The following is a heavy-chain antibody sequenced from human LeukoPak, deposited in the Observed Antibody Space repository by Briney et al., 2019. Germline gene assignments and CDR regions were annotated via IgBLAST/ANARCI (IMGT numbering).Heavy chain of an antibody. V-gene: IGHV3-33*01. Sequence: GGSLRLSCAASGFTFSHYGMHWVRQAPGKGLEWVAVIWYDGNNKYQRDSVKGRFTISRDNSKNTLYLQMNSLRSDDTAVYYCARYSGSLGLDYWGQGTLVTVSS. CDR1: GFTFSHYG. D-gene: IGHD1-26*01. J-gene: IGHJ4*02. CDR3: ARYSGSLGLDY. CDR2: IWYDGNNK.